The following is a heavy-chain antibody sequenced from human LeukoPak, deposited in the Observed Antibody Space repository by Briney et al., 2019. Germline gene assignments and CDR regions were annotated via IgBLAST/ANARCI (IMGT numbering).Heavy chain of an antibody. J-gene: IGHJ6*03. CDR2: IIPIFGTA. Sequence: GASVKVSCKASGGTLSSYAISWVRQAPGQGLEWMGGIIPIFGTANYAQKFQGRVTITADESTSTAYMELSSLRSEDTAVYYCAAVDTAMSYYYYMDVWGKGTTVTVSS. CDR1: GGTLSSYA. CDR3: AAVDTAMSYYYYMDV. V-gene: IGHV1-69*13. D-gene: IGHD5-18*01.